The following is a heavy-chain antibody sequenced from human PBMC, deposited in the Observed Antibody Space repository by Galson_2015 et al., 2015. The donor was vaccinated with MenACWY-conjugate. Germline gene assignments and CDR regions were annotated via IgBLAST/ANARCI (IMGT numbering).Heavy chain of an antibody. V-gene: IGHV3-48*02. J-gene: IGHJ5*02. CDR3: ARDYGSGTYYMGWFDP. CDR2: NSSTSTTI. CDR1: RNSFRTYN. D-gene: IGHD3-10*01. Sequence: SRRLSCTASRNSFRTYNMHWVRQAPGKGLGWVSYNSSTSTTIYYADSVKGRFTISRDNAKNSLHLQMNSLRDEDTAVYYCARDYGSGTYYMGWFDPWGQGTLVTVSS.